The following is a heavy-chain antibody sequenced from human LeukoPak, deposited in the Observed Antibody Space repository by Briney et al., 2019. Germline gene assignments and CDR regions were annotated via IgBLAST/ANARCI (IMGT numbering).Heavy chain of an antibody. CDR3: AKDSGYSYGELYYYYGMDV. Sequence: GGSLTLSCAASGFTFSSYAMSWVRQAPGKGLEWDSAISGSCGRTYYADSVKGRFTISRDNSKNTLYLQMNSLRAEDTAVYYCAKDSGYSYGELYYYYGMDVWGQGTTLTVSS. CDR1: GFTFSSYA. CDR2: ISGSCGRT. D-gene: IGHD5-18*01. V-gene: IGHV3-23*01. J-gene: IGHJ6*02.